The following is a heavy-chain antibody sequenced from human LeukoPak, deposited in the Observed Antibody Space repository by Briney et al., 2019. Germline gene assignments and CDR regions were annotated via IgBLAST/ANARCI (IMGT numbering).Heavy chain of an antibody. V-gene: IGHV1-69*13. CDR3: AADGSSTTVTTFDY. J-gene: IGHJ4*02. D-gene: IGHD4-17*01. Sequence: SVKVSCKASGGTFSSYAISWVRQAPGQGLEWMGGIIPIFGTANYAQKFQGRVTITADESTSTAYMELSSLRSEDTAVYYCAADGSSTTVTTFDYWGQGTLVTVSS. CDR1: GGTFSSYA. CDR2: IIPIFGTA.